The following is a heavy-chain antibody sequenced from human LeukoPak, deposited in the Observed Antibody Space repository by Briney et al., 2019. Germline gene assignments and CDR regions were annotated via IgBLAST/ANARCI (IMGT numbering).Heavy chain of an antibody. CDR2: IYHSGSA. J-gene: IGHJ4*02. CDR1: GGSISSSFW. CDR3: ARESYGSGTHFGY. Sequence: SETLSLTCAVSGGSISSSFWWSWVRQPPGKGLEWIGEIYHSGSANYNPSLKSRVTMSVDKSKNQLSLKLSSVTAADTAVYYCARESYGSGTHFGYWGQGTLVTVSS. D-gene: IGHD3-10*01. V-gene: IGHV4-4*02.